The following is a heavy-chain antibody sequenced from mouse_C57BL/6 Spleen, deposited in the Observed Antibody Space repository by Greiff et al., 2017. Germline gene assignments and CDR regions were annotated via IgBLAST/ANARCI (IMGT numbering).Heavy chain of an antibody. V-gene: IGHV1-72*01. CDR3: AVYEGYAMDY. CDR1: GYTFTSYW. D-gene: IGHD1-1*01. CDR2: IDPNSGGT. J-gene: IGHJ4*01. Sequence: QVQLQQPGAELVKPGASVKLSCKASGYTFTSYWMHWVKQRPGRGIEGIGRIDPNSGGTKYNEKFKSKATLTVDKPSSTAYMQLSSLTSEDSALYYCAVYEGYAMDYWGQRTSVTVSS.